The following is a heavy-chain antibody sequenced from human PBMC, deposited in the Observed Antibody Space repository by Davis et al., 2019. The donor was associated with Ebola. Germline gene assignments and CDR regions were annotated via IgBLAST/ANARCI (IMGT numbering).Heavy chain of an antibody. CDR3: ARSDYGDYEWGDY. CDR1: GGSFSGYY. D-gene: IGHD4-17*01. CDR2: INHSGST. J-gene: IGHJ4*02. V-gene: IGHV4-34*01. Sequence: SETLSLTCAVYGGSFSGYYWSWIRQPPGKGLEWIGEINHSGSTNYNPSLKSRVTISVDTSKNQFSLKLSSVTAADTAVYYCARSDYGDYEWGDYWGQGTLVTVSS.